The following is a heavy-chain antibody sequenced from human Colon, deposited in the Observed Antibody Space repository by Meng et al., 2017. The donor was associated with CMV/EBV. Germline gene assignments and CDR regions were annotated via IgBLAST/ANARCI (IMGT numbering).Heavy chain of an antibody. J-gene: IGHJ6*02. V-gene: IGHV3-7*01. D-gene: IGHD6-19*01. Sequence: GGSLRLSCAASGFIFSDYCMTWVRQAPGKGLEWVANINQGGGEKYYVDSVKGRFTISRDNAKNSVYLQMNNLRAEDTAVYYCATGKAVAGKSYYYYGMGVWGQGATVTVSS. CDR2: INQGGGEK. CDR1: GFIFSDYC. CDR3: ATGKAVAGKSYYYYGMGV.